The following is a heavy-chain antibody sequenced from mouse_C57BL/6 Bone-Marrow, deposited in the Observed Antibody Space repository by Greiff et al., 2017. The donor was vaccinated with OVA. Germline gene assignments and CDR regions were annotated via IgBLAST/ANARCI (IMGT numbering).Heavy chain of an antibody. D-gene: IGHD2-1*01. Sequence: EVQLVESGGGLVKPGGSLKLSCAASGFTFSSYAMSWVRQTTEKRLEWVATISAGGSYTYYPDNVKGRFTISRDNAKNKLYLQMSHLKSEYTSMYYCAMGNSAWFAGWGQGTLVTVSA. CDR2: ISAGGSYT. V-gene: IGHV5-4*01. CDR3: AMGNSAWFAG. J-gene: IGHJ3*01. CDR1: GFTFSSYA.